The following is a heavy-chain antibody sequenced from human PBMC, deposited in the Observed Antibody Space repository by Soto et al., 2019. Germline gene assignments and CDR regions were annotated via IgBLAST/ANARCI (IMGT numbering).Heavy chain of an antibody. D-gene: IGHD6-19*01. CDR3: ARDFSSGATSYYYGMDV. V-gene: IGHV3-30-3*01. J-gene: IGHJ6*02. CDR2: ISYDGSNK. CDR1: GFTFSSYA. Sequence: GGSLRLSCADSGFTFSSYAMHWFRQAPGKGLERVAVISYDGSNKYYADSVKGRFTISRDNSKNTLYLQMNSLRAEDTAVYSCARDFSSGATSYYYGMDVWGQGTTVTVSS.